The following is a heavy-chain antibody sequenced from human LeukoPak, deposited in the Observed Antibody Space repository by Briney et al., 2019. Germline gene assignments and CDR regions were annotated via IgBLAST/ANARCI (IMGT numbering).Heavy chain of an antibody. CDR3: ARPSFVTGSYYPL. CDR1: GFTVSSNS. D-gene: IGHD1-26*01. J-gene: IGHJ4*02. Sequence: GGSLRLSCTVSGFTVSSNSMSWVRQAPGKGLEWVSFIYSGSTHYSDSVKGRFTISRDNSKNTLYLQMNTLRAEDTAVYYCARPSFVTGSYYPLWGQGTLVAVSS. V-gene: IGHV3-53*01. CDR2: IYSGST.